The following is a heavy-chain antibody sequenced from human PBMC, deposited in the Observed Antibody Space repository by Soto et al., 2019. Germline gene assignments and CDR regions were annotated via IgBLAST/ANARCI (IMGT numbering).Heavy chain of an antibody. D-gene: IGHD3-9*01. CDR1: GGSINDHY. CDR3: ARVRTGYFDY. J-gene: IGHJ4*02. Sequence: SETLSLTCSLSGGSINDHYWSFIRQPPGKGLEWIGYIYYNGNTNYNPSLESRVTISVDRSRNQFSLRLTSLTAADTAVYYCARVRTGYFDYWGRGALVTVSS. V-gene: IGHV4-59*11. CDR2: IYYNGNT.